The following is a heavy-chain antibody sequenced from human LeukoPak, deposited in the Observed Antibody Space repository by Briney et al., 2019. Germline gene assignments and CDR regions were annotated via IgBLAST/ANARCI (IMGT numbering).Heavy chain of an antibody. V-gene: IGHV4-34*01. CDR3: ARVRNYDYVWGSYPPPHYFDY. CDR1: GGSFSGYY. D-gene: IGHD3-16*02. J-gene: IGHJ4*02. CDR2: INHSGST. Sequence: SDTLSLTCAVYGGSFSGYYWSWTRQPPGKGLEWLGEINHSGSTNYNPSLKSRVTISVDTSKNQFSLKLSSVTAADTAVYYCARVRNYDYVWGSYPPPHYFDYWGQGTLVTVSS.